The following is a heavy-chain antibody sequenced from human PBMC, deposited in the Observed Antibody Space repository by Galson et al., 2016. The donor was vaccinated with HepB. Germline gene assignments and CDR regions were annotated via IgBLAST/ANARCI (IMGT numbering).Heavy chain of an antibody. J-gene: IGHJ4*02. Sequence: SLRLSCAASGFTFSSYGMHWVRQAPGKGLEWVAVISYDGSNKYYADSVKSRFTISRDNSKNTLYLQMNSLRAEDTAVYYCAEDPIPFITGFGLPDYWGQGTLVTVSS. D-gene: IGHD1-20*01. CDR1: GFTFSSYG. CDR2: ISYDGSNK. CDR3: AEDPIPFITGFGLPDY. V-gene: IGHV3-30*18.